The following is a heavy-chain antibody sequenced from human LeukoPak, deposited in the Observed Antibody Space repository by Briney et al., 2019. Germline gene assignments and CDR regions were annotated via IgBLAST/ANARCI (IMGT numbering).Heavy chain of an antibody. CDR3: ANARGTSSSYFDL. V-gene: IGHV3-23*01. CDR2: ISSGGGST. J-gene: IGHJ2*01. CDR1: GFPLAGFA. D-gene: IGHD6-6*01. Sequence: GGSLSLSVPALGFPLAGFAWGWFRRPPGKGLKGASGISSGGGSTYYTDSMKGRFTISRDNSKNTLYLQMNSLTAEDTALYYCANARGTSSSYFDLWGRGTLVTVSS.